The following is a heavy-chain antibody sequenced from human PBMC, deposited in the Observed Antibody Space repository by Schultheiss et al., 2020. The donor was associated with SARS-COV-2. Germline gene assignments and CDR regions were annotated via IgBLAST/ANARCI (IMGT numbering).Heavy chain of an antibody. CDR1: GYTFTGYY. V-gene: IGHV1-2*06. CDR2: INPNSGGT. Sequence: ASVKVSCKASGYTFTGYYMHWVRQAPGQGLEWMGRINPNSGGTNYAQKFQGRVTMTRDTSISTAYMELSRLRSDDTAVYYCARGTYYDILTGYYTEDYYYYGMDVWGQGTTVTVSS. D-gene: IGHD3-9*01. CDR3: ARGTYYDILTGYYTEDYYYYGMDV. J-gene: IGHJ6*02.